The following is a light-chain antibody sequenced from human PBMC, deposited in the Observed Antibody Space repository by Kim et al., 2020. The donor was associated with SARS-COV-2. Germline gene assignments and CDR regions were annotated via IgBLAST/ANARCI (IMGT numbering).Light chain of an antibody. J-gene: IGKJ1*01. CDR3: QQYYSVPWT. Sequence: ATINCKSSQSVLHSSINKDYLAWYQQEPGQPPKLLIYLASTRESGVPDRFGGSGSGTDFTLAISSLQAEDVAVYYCQQYYSVPWTFGQGTKVDIK. CDR2: LAS. CDR1: QSVLHSSINKDY. V-gene: IGKV4-1*01.